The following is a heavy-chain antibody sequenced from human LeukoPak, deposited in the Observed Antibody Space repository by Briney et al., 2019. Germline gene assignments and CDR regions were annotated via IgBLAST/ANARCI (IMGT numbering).Heavy chain of an antibody. CDR1: GFTFSSYS. D-gene: IGHD3-3*01. CDR2: ISSSSSYI. CDR3: ARDFCDY. V-gene: IGHV3-21*01. J-gene: IGHJ4*02. Sequence: PGGSLRLSCAASGFTFSSYSMNWVRQAPGKGLEWVSSISSSSSYIYYAGSVKGRFTISRDNAKSSLYLQMNSLRAEDTAVYYCARDFCDYWGQGTLVTVSS.